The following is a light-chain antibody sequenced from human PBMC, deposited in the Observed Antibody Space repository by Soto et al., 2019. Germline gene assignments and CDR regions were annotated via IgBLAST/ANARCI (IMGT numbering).Light chain of an antibody. CDR3: QVWESGIDVV. Sequence: ELSQPLSVSVALGQTAKMTCGGNNIETKTVHWYQQKPGQAPVLVIYRDISRPAGIPERFSGSKSENTATLTINRAQAGDEADYYCQVWESGIDVVFGGGTKLTVL. CDR1: NIETKT. J-gene: IGLJ2*01. V-gene: IGLV3-9*01. CDR2: RDI.